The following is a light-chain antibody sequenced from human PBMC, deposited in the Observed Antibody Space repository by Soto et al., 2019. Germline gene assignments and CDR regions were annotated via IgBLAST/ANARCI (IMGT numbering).Light chain of an antibody. CDR3: CSYADSSPVV. V-gene: IGLV2-23*01. CDR2: EGS. J-gene: IGLJ2*01. CDR1: SSDVGSYDL. Sequence: QSALTQPASVSGSPGQSITISCTGTSSDVGSYDLVSWYQQHPGKAPKLMIYEGSKRPSGVSIRFSGSKSGNTASLTISGLQAEDQADYYCCSYADSSPVVFGGGTKVTVL.